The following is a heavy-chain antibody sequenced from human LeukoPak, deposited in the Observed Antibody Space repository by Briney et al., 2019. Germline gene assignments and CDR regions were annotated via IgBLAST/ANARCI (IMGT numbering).Heavy chain of an antibody. Sequence: ASVKVSCKVSGYTLTELSMHWVRQAPGKGLEWMGGFDPEDGETIYAQKFQGRVTMTEDTSTDTAYMELSSLRSEDTAVYYCATIYYYDSSGFFDPWGQGTLVTVSS. CDR3: ATIYYYDSSGFFDP. J-gene: IGHJ5*02. V-gene: IGHV1-24*01. D-gene: IGHD3-22*01. CDR2: FDPEDGET. CDR1: GYTLTELS.